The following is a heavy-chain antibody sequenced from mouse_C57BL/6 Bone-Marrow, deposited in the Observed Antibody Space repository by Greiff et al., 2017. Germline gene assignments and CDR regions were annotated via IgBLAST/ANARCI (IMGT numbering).Heavy chain of an antibody. CDR2: IYPGSGST. Sequence: QVQLQQPGAELVKPGASVKMSCKASGYTFTSYWITWVKQRPGQGLEWIGDIYPGSGSTNYNEKFKSKATLTVEPSSSTAYMQLSSLTSEDSEVYYCARSDYGWYFDVWGTGTTVTVSS. D-gene: IGHD2-4*01. V-gene: IGHV1-55*01. J-gene: IGHJ1*03. CDR1: GYTFTSYW. CDR3: ARSDYGWYFDV.